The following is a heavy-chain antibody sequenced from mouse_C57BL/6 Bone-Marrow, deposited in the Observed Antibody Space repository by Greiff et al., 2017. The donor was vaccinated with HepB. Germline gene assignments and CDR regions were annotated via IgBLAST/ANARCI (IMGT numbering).Heavy chain of an antibody. CDR3: ARTGFDY. CDR1: GYSFTGYY. J-gene: IGHJ2*01. CDR2: INPSTGGT. Sequence: LVESGPELVKPGASVKISCKASGYSFTGYYMNWVKQSPEKSLEWIGEINPSTGGTTYNQKFKAKATLTVDKSSSTAYMQLKSLTSEDSAVYYCARTGFDYWGQGTTLTVSS. D-gene: IGHD4-1*01. V-gene: IGHV1-42*01.